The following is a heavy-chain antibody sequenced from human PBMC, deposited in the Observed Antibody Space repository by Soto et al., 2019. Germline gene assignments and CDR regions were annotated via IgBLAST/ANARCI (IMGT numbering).Heavy chain of an antibody. CDR3: ARYSGTYYVY. CDR1: GDSISGYY. Sequence: QVQLQESGPGLVKPSETLSLTCTVSGDSISGYYWSWIRQPPGKALEWIGFIYDSANTNSGSTSYNPSLKSRVTISADTSKNQVSLKVSSVTAADTAVYYCARYSGTYYVYWGQGTLVTVSS. CDR2: IYDSANTNSGST. J-gene: IGHJ4*02. V-gene: IGHV4-59*01. D-gene: IGHD1-26*01.